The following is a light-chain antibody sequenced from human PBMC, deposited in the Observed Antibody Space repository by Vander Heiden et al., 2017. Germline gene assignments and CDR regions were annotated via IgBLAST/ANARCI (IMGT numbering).Light chain of an antibody. CDR3: QSADSSGTYVV. CDR1: ALPKQY. V-gene: IGLV3-25*03. J-gene: IGLJ2*01. CDR2: KDS. Sequence: SSELNHPPSVSVSPGQTARITCSGDALPKQYAYWYQQKPGQAPVLVIYKDSERPSGIPERFSGSSSGTTVTLTISGVQAEDEADYYCQSADSSGTYVVFGGGTKLTVL.